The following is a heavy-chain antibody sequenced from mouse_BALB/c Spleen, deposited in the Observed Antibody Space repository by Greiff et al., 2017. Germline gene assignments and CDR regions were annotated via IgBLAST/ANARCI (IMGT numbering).Heavy chain of an antibody. CDR3: AREGGWLLRTAMDY. CDR2: IWAGGST. D-gene: IGHD2-3*01. V-gene: IGHV2-9*02. CDR1: GFSLTSYG. Sequence: VKVVESGPGLVAPSQSLSITCTVSGFSLTSYGVHWVRQPPGKGLEWLGVIWAGGSTNYNSALMSRLSISKDNSKSQVFLKMNSLQTDDTAMYYCAREGGWLLRTAMDYWGQGTSVTVSS. J-gene: IGHJ4*01.